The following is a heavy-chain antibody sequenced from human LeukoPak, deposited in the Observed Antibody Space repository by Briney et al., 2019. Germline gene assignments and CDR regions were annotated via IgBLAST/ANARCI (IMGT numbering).Heavy chain of an antibody. V-gene: IGHV1-46*01. CDR3: ARRSSMISIDW. CDR2: INPNSGST. J-gene: IGHJ4*02. D-gene: IGHD3-16*01. Sequence: ASVKVSCKASGYRFTSQYMHWVRQAPGQGLEWMGVINPNSGSTSYAQKFQGRVTMTRDTSTSTVHVELSGLTSEDTAVFYCARRSSMISIDWWSQGTLVTVSP. CDR1: GYRFTSQY.